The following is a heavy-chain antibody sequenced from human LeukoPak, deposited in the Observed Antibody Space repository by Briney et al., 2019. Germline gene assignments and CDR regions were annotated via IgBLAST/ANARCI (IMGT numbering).Heavy chain of an antibody. V-gene: IGHV5-51*01. CDR1: GYSFTSYW. D-gene: IGHD2-15*01. CDR3: ARSTLVAATPGFDY. CDR2: IYPGDSDT. J-gene: IGHJ4*02. Sequence: GESLKISCKGSGYSFTSYWIGWVRQMPGKGLEWMGIIYPGDSDTRYSPSFQGHVTTSADKSIRTAYLQWSSLKASDTAMYYCARSTLVAATPGFDYWGQGTLVTVSS.